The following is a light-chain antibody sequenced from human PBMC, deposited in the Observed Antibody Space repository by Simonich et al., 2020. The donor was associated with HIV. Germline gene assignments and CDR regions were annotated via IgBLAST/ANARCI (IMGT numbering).Light chain of an antibody. V-gene: IGKV3-15*01. Sequence: EIVMTQSPATLSVSPGERATLSRRASQSVSSNLAWYQQKPGQAPRLLIYGASTRATGIPARFSGSGSGTEFTLTISSMQSEDFAVYYCQQFFGTPTFGGGTKVEIK. CDR3: QQFFGTPT. J-gene: IGKJ4*01. CDR2: GAS. CDR1: QSVSSN.